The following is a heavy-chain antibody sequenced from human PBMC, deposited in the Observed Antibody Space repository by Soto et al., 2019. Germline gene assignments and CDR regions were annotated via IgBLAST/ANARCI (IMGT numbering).Heavy chain of an antibody. V-gene: IGHV2-70*01. CDR3: ARLSSGLYNWFDP. Sequence: SGPNAGEPTQTLTLTCTFSGFSLSTSGMCVSWIRQPPGKALEWLALIDWDDDKYYSTSLKTRLTISKDTSKNQVVLTMTNMDPVDTATYYCARLSSGLYNWFDPWGQGTLVTVSS. J-gene: IGHJ5*02. CDR1: GFSLSTSGMC. CDR2: IDWDDDK.